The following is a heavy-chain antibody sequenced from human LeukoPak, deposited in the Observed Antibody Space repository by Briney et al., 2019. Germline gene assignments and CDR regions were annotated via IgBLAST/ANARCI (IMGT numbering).Heavy chain of an antibody. CDR1: GFTFSSYA. J-gene: IGHJ4*02. CDR3: ARDLYGDHANDY. V-gene: IGHV3-23*01. D-gene: IGHD4-17*01. CDR2: IIGSGGNS. Sequence: GGSLRLSCAASGFTFSSYAMSWVRQAPGKGLEWVSAIIGSGGNSYYSDSVKGRFTISRDNAKNSLYLQMNSLRAEDTAVYYCARDLYGDHANDYWGQGTLVTVSS.